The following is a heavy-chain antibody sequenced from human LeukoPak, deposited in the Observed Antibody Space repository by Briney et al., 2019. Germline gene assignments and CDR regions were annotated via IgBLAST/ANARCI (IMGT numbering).Heavy chain of an antibody. Sequence: SVKVSCKASGGTFSSYAISWMRQAPGQGLEWMGRIIPIFGTANYAQKFQGRVTITTDESTGTAYMELSSLRSEDTAVYYCARDLGYYYDSSGYYYGKTGDAFDIWGQGTMVTVSS. D-gene: IGHD3-22*01. CDR2: IIPIFGTA. J-gene: IGHJ3*02. CDR1: GGTFSSYA. CDR3: ARDLGYYYDSSGYYYGKTGDAFDI. V-gene: IGHV1-69*05.